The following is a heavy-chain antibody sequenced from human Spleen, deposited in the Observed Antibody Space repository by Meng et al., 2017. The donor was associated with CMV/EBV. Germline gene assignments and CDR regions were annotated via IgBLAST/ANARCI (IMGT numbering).Heavy chain of an antibody. V-gene: IGHV4-4*02. Sequence: SETLSRTCAVSDGSVSSNNWWSWVRQSPGKGLEWIGEIYHSGSVNYNPSLESRVIISIDKSKNQFSLKLTSVTAADTAVYYCARQTYNYGWNMDVWGQGTTVTVSS. CDR2: IYHSGSV. D-gene: IGHD5-18*01. CDR3: ARQTYNYGWNMDV. J-gene: IGHJ6*02. CDR1: DGSVSSNNW.